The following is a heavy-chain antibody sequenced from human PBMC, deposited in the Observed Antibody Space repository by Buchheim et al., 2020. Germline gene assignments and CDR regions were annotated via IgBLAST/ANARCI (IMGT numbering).Heavy chain of an antibody. CDR2: ISAGGANS. J-gene: IGHJ4*02. Sequence: EVQLLESGGALIQPGGSLRLSCAASGFTFDNYVLNWVRQAPGKGLEWVSAISAGGANSYYAEFVKGRFTVSRDNFKNMVFLQMESLRAEDTATYFCAKDRKCSATSCYGGFDYWGQGTL. CDR3: AKDRKCSATSCYGGFDY. CDR1: GFTFDNYV. V-gene: IGHV3-23*01. D-gene: IGHD2-2*01.